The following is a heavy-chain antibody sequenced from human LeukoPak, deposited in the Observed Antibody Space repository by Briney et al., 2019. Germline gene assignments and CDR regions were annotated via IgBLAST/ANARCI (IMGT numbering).Heavy chain of an antibody. CDR2: TYYRSTWYN. D-gene: IGHD2-2*01. CDR1: GDSVSSNSGA. CDR3: ARRLTQYDCFDP. J-gene: IGHJ5*02. V-gene: IGHV6-1*01. Sequence: SQTLSLTCAISGDSVSSNSGAWNWIRQSPSRGLEWLGRTYYRSTWYNDYAVSVRGRITVNPDTSKNQFSLHLNSVTPEDTAVYYCARRLTQYDCFDPWGQGILVTVSS.